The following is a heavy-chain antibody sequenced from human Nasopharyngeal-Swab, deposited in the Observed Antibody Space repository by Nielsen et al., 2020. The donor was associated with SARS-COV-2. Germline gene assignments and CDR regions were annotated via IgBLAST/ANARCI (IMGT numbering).Heavy chain of an antibody. CDR1: GFTFTDYY. CDR2: INPYSGGT. V-gene: IGHV1-2*06. Sequence: ASVKVSCKASGFTFTDYYIHWARPAPGQGLEWMGRINPYSGGTNYAQKFQGRVTMTRDTSINTAYMELRSDDTAVYYCARTLVSTFDSGTYWTINYWGQGTLVTVSS. J-gene: IGHJ4*02. D-gene: IGHD3-10*01. CDR3: ARTLVSTFDSGTYWTINY.